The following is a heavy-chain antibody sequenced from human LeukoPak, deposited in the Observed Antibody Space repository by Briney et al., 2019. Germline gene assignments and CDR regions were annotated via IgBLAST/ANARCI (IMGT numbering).Heavy chain of an antibody. CDR1: GYTFTSYG. CDR2: ISAYNGNT. Sequence: ASVKVSCKASGYTFTSYGISWVRQAPGQGLEWMGWISAYNGNTNYAQKLQGRVTITADRSTSTAYMELSSLRSEDTAVYYCARLPHYIVATTRSYYYYYMDVWGKGTTVTVSS. V-gene: IGHV1-18*01. J-gene: IGHJ6*03. D-gene: IGHD5-12*01. CDR3: ARLPHYIVATTRSYYYYYMDV.